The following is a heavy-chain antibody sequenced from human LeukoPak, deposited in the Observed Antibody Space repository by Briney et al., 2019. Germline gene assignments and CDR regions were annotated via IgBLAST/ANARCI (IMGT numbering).Heavy chain of an antibody. CDR1: GGTFSSYA. V-gene: IGHV1-69*05. J-gene: IGHJ3*02. D-gene: IGHD5-12*01. CDR3: AGQAGYSGYDPGDAFDI. Sequence: GSSVKVSCKASGGTFSSYAISWVRQAPGQGLEWMGGIIPIFGTANYAQKFQGRVTITTDESTSTAYLELSSLRSEDTAVYYCAGQAGYSGYDPGDAFDIWGQGTMVTVSS. CDR2: IIPIFGTA.